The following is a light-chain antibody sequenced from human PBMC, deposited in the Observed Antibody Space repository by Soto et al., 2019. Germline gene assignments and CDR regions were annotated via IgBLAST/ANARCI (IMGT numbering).Light chain of an antibody. CDR3: QQSYSRPRT. J-gene: IGKJ1*01. V-gene: IGKV1-39*01. CDR1: QSISSY. CDR2: TTS. Sequence: DIQMTQYPSTLSASVGDRVTITCRASQSISSYLNWYQQKPGKAPNLLIYTTSNLESGVPSRFSGSGSGTDFTLTISSLQPEDVATYFCQQSYSRPRTFGQGTKV.